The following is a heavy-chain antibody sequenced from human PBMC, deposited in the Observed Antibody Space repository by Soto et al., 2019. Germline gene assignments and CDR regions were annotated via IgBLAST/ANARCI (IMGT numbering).Heavy chain of an antibody. CDR2: IYYSGST. Sequence: SETLSLTCTVSGGSISSYYWSWIRQPPGKGLEWIGYIYYSGSTNYNPSLKSRVTISVDTSKNQFSLKLSSVTAADTAVYYCARRRGFGVVTPSTYYYMDVWGKGTTVTVSS. V-gene: IGHV4-59*08. CDR3: ARRRGFGVVTPSTYYYMDV. D-gene: IGHD3-3*01. CDR1: GGSISSYY. J-gene: IGHJ6*03.